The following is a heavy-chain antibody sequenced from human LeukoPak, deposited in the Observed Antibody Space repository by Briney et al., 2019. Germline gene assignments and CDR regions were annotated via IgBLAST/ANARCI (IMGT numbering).Heavy chain of an antibody. D-gene: IGHD5-18*01. CDR3: ARDDGDGYSYGSDAFDI. CDR1: GFTFSSYS. V-gene: IGHV3-21*01. Sequence: GGSLRLSCAASGFTFSSYSMNWVRQAPGKGLEWVSSISSSSSYIYYADSVKGRFTISRDNAKNSLYLQMNSLRAEDTAVYYCARDDGDGYSYGSDAFDIWGQGTMVTVSS. J-gene: IGHJ3*02. CDR2: ISSSSSYI.